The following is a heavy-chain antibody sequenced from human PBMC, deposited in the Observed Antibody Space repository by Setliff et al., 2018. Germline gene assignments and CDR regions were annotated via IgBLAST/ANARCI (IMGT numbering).Heavy chain of an antibody. Sequence: PSETLSLTCTVSGASLSSGTYYWGWVRQPPGKGLEWIGSIYYSGSTYYNPSLKGRLTISVDTAQNQFSLRLTSVTAADTAVYYCARTGTYRYFDYWGQGALVTVSS. CDR2: IYYSGST. D-gene: IGHD1-1*01. CDR1: GASLSSGTYY. V-gene: IGHV4-39*01. CDR3: ARTGTYRYFDY. J-gene: IGHJ4*02.